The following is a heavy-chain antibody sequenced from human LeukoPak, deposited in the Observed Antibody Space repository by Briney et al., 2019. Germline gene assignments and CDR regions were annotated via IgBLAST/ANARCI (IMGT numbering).Heavy chain of an antibody. CDR2: VNPNSGDT. J-gene: IGHJ4*02. V-gene: IGHV1-2*02. CDR1: GYTFTGYY. D-gene: IGHD3-22*01. CDR3: ARGPHPYYYDGSTYFEY. Sequence: ASVKVSCKASGYTFTGYYLHWVRQAPGQGLEWMGCVNPNSGDTNYAQKFQGSVTMTRDTSISTVYMELSRLRSDDTAVYYCARGPHPYYYDGSTYFEYWGQGTLVTVSS.